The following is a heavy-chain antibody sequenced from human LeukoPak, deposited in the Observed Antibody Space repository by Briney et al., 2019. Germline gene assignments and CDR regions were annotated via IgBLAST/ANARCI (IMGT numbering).Heavy chain of an antibody. Sequence: GGSLRLSCAASGFTFSSYWMNWARQAPGKGLEWVASINHNGNVNYYVDSVKGRFTISRDNAKNTLYLQMASLRVEDTAVYYCARQFDGSHPNAFDIWGQGTMVTVSS. CDR1: GFTFSSYW. V-gene: IGHV3-7*01. J-gene: IGHJ3*02. CDR2: INHNGNVN. D-gene: IGHD1-26*01. CDR3: ARQFDGSHPNAFDI.